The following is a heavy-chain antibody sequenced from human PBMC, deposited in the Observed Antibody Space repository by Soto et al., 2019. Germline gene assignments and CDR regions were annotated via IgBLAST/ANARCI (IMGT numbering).Heavy chain of an antibody. CDR3: AGVYCSSTGCYLYYYYYMDV. J-gene: IGHJ6*03. CDR1: GGSFSGYY. D-gene: IGHD2-2*01. CDR2: INHSGST. Sequence: SETLSLTCAVYGGSFSGYYWSWIRQPPGKGLEWIGEINHSGSTNYNPSLKSRVTISVDTSKNQFSLKLSSVTAADTAVYYYAGVYCSSTGCYLYYYYYMDVWGKGPRVTVSS. V-gene: IGHV4-34*01.